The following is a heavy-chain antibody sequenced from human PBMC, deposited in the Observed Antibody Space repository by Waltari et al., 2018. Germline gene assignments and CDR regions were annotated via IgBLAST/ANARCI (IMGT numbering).Heavy chain of an antibody. CDR2: TWNDGRDT. V-gene: IGHV3-33*01. Sequence: QVQVAESGGDVVQPGRSLRLPDGASGFSLRNYGMHWFRQVPGKGLEWVAVTWNDGRDTASLESVKGRFTIASDNSEKTVFLDMNSLRVEATAVYYCARGNTLVEVVNWYFDFWGRGTLVTVSS. D-gene: IGHD2-15*01. J-gene: IGHJ2*01. CDR1: GFSLRNYG. CDR3: ARGNTLVEVVNWYFDF.